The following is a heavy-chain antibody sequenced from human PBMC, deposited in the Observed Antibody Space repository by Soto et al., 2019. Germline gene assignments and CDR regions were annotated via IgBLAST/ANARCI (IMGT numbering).Heavy chain of an antibody. J-gene: IGHJ4*02. D-gene: IGHD1-1*01. V-gene: IGHV3-11*01. CDR2: ISSSGSTI. Sequence: QVQLVESGGGLVKPGGSLRLSCAASGFTFSDYYMNWIRQAPGKGLEWVSYISSSGSTIYYADSVKGRFTISRDNAKNSLFLQVSSLRAEDTAVYYCARDLGNWPMDYFDYWGQGTLVTVSS. CDR1: GFTFSDYY. CDR3: ARDLGNWPMDYFDY.